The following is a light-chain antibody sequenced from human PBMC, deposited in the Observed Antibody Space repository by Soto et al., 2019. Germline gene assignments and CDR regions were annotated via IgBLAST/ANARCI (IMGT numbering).Light chain of an antibody. Sequence: QSALTQPASVSGSPGQSITISCTGTSSDVGGYNYVSWYQHHPGKAPKLIIYDVSNRPSGVSIRFSGSKSDNTASLTISGLQPEDEADYHCSSYTTSNFTQIVFVTGPRSPS. CDR2: DVS. CDR1: SSDVGGYNY. J-gene: IGLJ1*01. CDR3: SSYTTSNFTQIV. V-gene: IGLV2-14*03.